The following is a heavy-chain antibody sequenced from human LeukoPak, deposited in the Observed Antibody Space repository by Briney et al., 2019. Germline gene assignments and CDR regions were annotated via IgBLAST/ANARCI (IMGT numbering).Heavy chain of an antibody. CDR3: ARLRGVDIVATEDY. V-gene: IGHV3-21*01. Sequence: PGGSLRLSCAASGFTLSSYSMNWVRQAPGKGLEWVSSISSSSSYIYYADSVKGRFTISRDNAKNSLYLQMNSLRAEDTAVYYCARLRGVDIVATEDYWGQGTLVTVSS. D-gene: IGHD5-12*01. CDR2: ISSSSSYI. J-gene: IGHJ4*02. CDR1: GFTLSSYS.